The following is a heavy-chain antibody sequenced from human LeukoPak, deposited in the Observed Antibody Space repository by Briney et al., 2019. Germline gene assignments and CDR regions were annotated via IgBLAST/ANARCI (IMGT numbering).Heavy chain of an antibody. CDR1: SGSICSYY. Sequence: PSETLSLACTVSSGSICSYYWSWIRQPAGKGLEWIGRIYKSGNTNYNPSLKSRVTISVDTSKNQFSLKLSSVTAADTAVYYCARVSDFWSGHTRYYFDYWGQGTLVTVSS. J-gene: IGHJ4*02. CDR3: ARVSDFWSGHTRYYFDY. D-gene: IGHD3-3*01. CDR2: IYKSGNT. V-gene: IGHV4-4*07.